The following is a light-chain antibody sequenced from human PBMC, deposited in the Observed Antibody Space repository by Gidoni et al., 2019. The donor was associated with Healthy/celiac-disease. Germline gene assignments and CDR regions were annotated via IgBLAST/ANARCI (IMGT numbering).Light chain of an antibody. CDR3: QQRSNWPPLT. J-gene: IGKJ4*01. Sequence: EIVLTQSPATRSLSPGERATLSCRASQSVSSYLAWYQQKPGQAPRLLIYDASNRATGIPARFSGSVSGTDFTLTISSLEPEDFAVYYCQQRSNWPPLTFGGGTKVEIK. CDR2: DAS. CDR1: QSVSSY. V-gene: IGKV3-11*01.